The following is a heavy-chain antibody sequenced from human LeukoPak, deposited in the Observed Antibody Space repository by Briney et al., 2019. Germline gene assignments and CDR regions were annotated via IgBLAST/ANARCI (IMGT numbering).Heavy chain of an antibody. V-gene: IGHV4-31*03. CDR3: ARHWGTTVKLYYYYYMDV. CDR1: GASFKSDDQY. D-gene: IGHD4-11*01. CDR2: IHPSGML. Sequence: SQTLSLTCTVSGASFKSDDQYWNWIRQSPGKGLEWIGSIHPSGMLYNNPSLESRVTMSRDTSKNQFSLNLNSVTAADTAVYYCARHWGTTVKLYYYYYMDVWGKGTTVTVSS. J-gene: IGHJ6*03.